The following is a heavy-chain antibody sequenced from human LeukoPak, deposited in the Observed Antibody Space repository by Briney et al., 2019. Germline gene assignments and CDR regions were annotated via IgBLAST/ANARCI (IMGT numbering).Heavy chain of an antibody. CDR1: GYTFTSYY. V-gene: IGHV1-2*02. CDR3: ARDRLTMVRGVPSLFDY. CDR2: INPNSGGT. D-gene: IGHD3-10*01. J-gene: IGHJ4*02. Sequence: ASVKVSCKASGYTFTSYYMHWVRQAPGQGLEWMGWINPNSGGTSYAQKFQGRVTMTRDTSISTAYMELSGLRSDDTAVYYCARDRLTMVRGVPSLFDYWGQGTLVTVSS.